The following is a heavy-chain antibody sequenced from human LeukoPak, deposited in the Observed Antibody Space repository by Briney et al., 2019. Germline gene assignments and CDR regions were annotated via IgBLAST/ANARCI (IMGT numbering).Heavy chain of an antibody. J-gene: IGHJ3*02. CDR1: GGSISSYY. Sequence: SETLSLTCTVSGGSISSYYWSWLRQPPGKGLEWIGYIYYSGNTNYNPSLKSRVTISVDTSKNQFSLKLSSVTAADTAVYYCAREIRDSSGYPFWNDDAFDIWGQGTMVTVSS. D-gene: IGHD3-22*01. CDR3: AREIRDSSGYPFWNDDAFDI. CDR2: IYYSGNT. V-gene: IGHV4-59*01.